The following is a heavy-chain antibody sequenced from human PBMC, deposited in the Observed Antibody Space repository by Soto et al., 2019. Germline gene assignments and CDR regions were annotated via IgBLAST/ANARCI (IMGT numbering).Heavy chain of an antibody. Sequence: QVQLVQSGAEVKKPGSSVKVSCKASGGTFSSYAISWVRQAPGQGLEWMGGIIPIVGTANYAQKFQGRVTITADQSTSPADMEVSSLSYEDTALYYGAITHSSGRMSYYFDYWGQGTLVPVSS. D-gene: IGHD6-19*01. CDR3: AITHSSGRMSYYFDY. J-gene: IGHJ4*02. V-gene: IGHV1-69*01. CDR1: GGTFSSYA. CDR2: IIPIVGTA.